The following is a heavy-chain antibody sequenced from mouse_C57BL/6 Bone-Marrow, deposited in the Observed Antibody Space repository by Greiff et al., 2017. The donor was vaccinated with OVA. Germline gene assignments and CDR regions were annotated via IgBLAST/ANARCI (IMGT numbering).Heavy chain of an antibody. J-gene: IGHJ1*03. Sequence: QVQLQQPGAELVMPGASVKLSCKASGYTFTSYWMHWVKQRPGQGLEWIGEIDPSDSYTNYNQKFKGKSTLTVDKSSSTAYMQLSSLTSEDSAVYYCARDTTAQATWYFDVWGTGTTVTVSS. CDR2: IDPSDSYT. CDR3: ARDTTAQATWYFDV. V-gene: IGHV1-69*01. CDR1: GYTFTSYW. D-gene: IGHD3-2*02.